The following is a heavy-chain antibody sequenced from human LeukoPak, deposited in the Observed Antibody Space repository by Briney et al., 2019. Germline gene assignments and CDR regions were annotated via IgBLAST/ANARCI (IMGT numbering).Heavy chain of an antibody. V-gene: IGHV3-30*03. D-gene: IGHD3-22*01. CDR3: ARDILFPGYYDSSGPLDY. CDR1: GFTFSSYG. J-gene: IGHJ4*02. Sequence: PGRSLRLSCAASGFTFSSYGMHWVRQAPGKGLEWVAVISYDGSNKYYADSVKGRFTISRDNSKNTLYLQMNSLRAEDTAVYYCARDILFPGYYDSSGPLDYWGQGTLVTVSS. CDR2: ISYDGSNK.